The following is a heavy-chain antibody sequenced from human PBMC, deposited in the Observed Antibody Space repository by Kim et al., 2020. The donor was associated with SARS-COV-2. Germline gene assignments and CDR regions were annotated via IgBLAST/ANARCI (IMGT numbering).Heavy chain of an antibody. J-gene: IGHJ3*02. CDR2: ISWNSGSI. V-gene: IGHV3-9*01. CDR3: AKDLTFTVPGDAFDI. D-gene: IGHD4-17*01. CDR1: GFTFDDYA. Sequence: GGSLRLSCAASGFTFDDYAMHWVRQAPGKGLEWVSGISWNSGSIGYADSVKGRFTISRDNAKNSLYLQMNSLRAEDTALYYCAKDLTFTVPGDAFDIWGQGTMVTVSS.